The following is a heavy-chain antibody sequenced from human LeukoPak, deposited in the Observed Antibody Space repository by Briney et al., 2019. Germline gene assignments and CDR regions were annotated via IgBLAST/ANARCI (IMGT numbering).Heavy chain of an antibody. J-gene: IGHJ4*02. D-gene: IGHD2-15*01. CDR3: ARDLVVGSIDY. CDR1: GGSISSGSYY. CDR2: IYTSGST. V-gene: IGHV4-61*02. Sequence: TSETLSLTCTVSGGSISSGSYYWSWIRQPAGKGLEWIGRIYTSGSTNYNPSLKSRVTISVDTSKNQFSLKLSSVTAADTAVYYCARDLVVGSIDYWGQGTLVTVSS.